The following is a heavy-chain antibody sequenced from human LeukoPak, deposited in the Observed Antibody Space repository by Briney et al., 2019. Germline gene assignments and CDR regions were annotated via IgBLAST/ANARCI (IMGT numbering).Heavy chain of an antibody. CDR3: ARDYGGKVNWFDP. Sequence: GGSLRLSCAVSGFSIRSSWMSWVRQAPGKGLEWVANIKQDGSEKYYVDSVKGRFTISRDNAKNSLYLQMNSLRAEDTAVYYCARDYGGKVNWFDPWGQGTLVTVSS. CDR1: GFSIRSSW. D-gene: IGHD4-23*01. J-gene: IGHJ5*02. V-gene: IGHV3-7*01. CDR2: IKQDGSEK.